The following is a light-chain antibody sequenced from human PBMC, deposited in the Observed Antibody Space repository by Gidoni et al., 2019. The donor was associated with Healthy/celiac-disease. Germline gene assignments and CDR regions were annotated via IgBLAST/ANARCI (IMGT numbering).Light chain of an antibody. CDR1: QGISSY. CDR3: QQLNSYPS. CDR2: AAS. J-gene: IGKJ4*01. V-gene: IGKV1-9*01. Sequence: DIQLTQSPSFLSASVGDRVTITCRASQGISSYLAWYQQKPGKAPKLLIYAASTWQSGVPSRFIGSGSGTEFTLTISSLQPEDFATYYCQQLNSYPSFGGGTKVEIK.